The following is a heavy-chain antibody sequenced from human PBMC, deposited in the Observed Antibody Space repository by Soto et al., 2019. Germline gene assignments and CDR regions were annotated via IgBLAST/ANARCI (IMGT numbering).Heavy chain of an antibody. Sequence: SGPTWEPTQTLTLTCTFSGFSLSTSGMCVSWIRQPPGKALEWLALIDWDDDKYYSTSLKTRLTISKDTSKNQVVLTMTNMDPVDTATYYCARTLTYYYDSSGYEYDYWGQGTLVTVSS. D-gene: IGHD3-22*01. CDR2: IDWDDDK. CDR3: ARTLTYYYDSSGYEYDY. V-gene: IGHV2-70*01. J-gene: IGHJ4*02. CDR1: GFSLSTSGMC.